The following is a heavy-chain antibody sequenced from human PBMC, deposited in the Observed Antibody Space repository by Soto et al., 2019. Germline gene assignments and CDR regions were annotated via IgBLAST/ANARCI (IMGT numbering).Heavy chain of an antibody. Sequence: GGSLRLSCAASGFTFNTYSMNWVRQAPGKGLEWVSYISSSSSIIYYADSVKGRFTISRDNAKNSLYLQMNSLRDEDTAVYYCARDNGGWYHFDYWGQGTLVTVSS. CDR1: GFTFNTYS. CDR2: ISSSSSII. D-gene: IGHD6-19*01. J-gene: IGHJ4*02. CDR3: ARDNGGWYHFDY. V-gene: IGHV3-48*02.